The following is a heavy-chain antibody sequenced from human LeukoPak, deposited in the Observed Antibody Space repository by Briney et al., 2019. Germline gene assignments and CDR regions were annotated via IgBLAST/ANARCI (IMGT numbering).Heavy chain of an antibody. J-gene: IGHJ4*02. V-gene: IGHV3-21*01. CDR2: ISTTSDYK. CDR1: GFTFSSNS. D-gene: IGHD2-2*01. CDR3: ARARDCSSTSCYGVGDF. Sequence: GGSLRLSCAASGFTFSSNSMNWVRQAPGKGLEWVSAISTTSDYKHYEDSVKGRFTISRDNAKNSLYLQMNSLRAEDTAVYYCARARDCSSTSCYGVGDFWGQGTLVTVSS.